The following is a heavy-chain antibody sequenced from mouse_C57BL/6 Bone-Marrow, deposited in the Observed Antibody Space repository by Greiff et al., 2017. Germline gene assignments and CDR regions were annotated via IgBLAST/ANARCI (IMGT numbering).Heavy chain of an antibody. CDR2: ISYDGSN. CDR3: AREEGTRFAY. D-gene: IGHD2-13*01. CDR1: GYSITSGYY. J-gene: IGHJ3*01. V-gene: IGHV3-6*01. Sequence: ESGPGLVKPSQSLSLTCSVTGYSITSGYYWNWIRQFPGNKLEWMGYISYDGSNNYHPSLKNRISITRDTSKNQFFLKLNSVTTEDTATYYCAREEGTRFAYWDQGTLVTVSA.